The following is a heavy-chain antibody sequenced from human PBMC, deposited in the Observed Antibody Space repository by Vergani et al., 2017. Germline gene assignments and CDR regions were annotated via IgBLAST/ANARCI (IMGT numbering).Heavy chain of an antibody. CDR3: TSGGLYVGPTQRYSDY. D-gene: IGHD1-26*01. CDR2: IRSKANDYAT. Sequence: EELLVQSGGGLVQPGGSLKLSCVASGFTFSGSAIHWVRQSSGKGLEWLGRIRSKANDYATEYSVSVRGRFNISRDDSTYTAYLQMQNLRLDDTAVYHGTSGGLYVGPTQRYSDYWGQGSLVTVSS. CDR1: GFTFSGSA. J-gene: IGHJ4*02. V-gene: IGHV3-73*02.